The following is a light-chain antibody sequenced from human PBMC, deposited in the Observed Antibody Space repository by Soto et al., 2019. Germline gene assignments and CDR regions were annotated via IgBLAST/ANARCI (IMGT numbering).Light chain of an antibody. V-gene: IGKV1-12*01. Sequence: DLQMTQSPSSVSASVGDRVTITCRASQGISNWLAWYQQQPGKAPKLLIYAASSLQSGVPPRFSGGGSGTHFTLIISSLQPEDFATYYCQQTNTFLPLTFGGGTKVEIK. CDR3: QQTNTFLPLT. CDR1: QGISNW. CDR2: AAS. J-gene: IGKJ4*01.